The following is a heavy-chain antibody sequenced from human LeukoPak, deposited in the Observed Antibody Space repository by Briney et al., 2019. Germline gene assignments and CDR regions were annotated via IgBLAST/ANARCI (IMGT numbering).Heavy chain of an antibody. CDR2: IYTSGST. CDR3: ARDGSSSWYWFDP. J-gene: IGHJ5*02. V-gene: IGHV4-4*07. Sequence: PSETLSLTCSVSGGYISSYYWSWIRQPAGNELEWIGRIYTSGSTNYNPSLKSRVTMSLDTSKNQGQFSLKLSSVTAADTAVYYCARDGSSSWYWFDPWGQGTLVTVSS. CDR1: GGYISSYY. D-gene: IGHD6-13*01.